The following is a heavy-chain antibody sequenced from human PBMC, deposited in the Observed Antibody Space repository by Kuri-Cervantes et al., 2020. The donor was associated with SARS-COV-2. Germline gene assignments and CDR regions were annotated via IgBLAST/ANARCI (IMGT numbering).Heavy chain of an antibody. J-gene: IGHJ4*02. Sequence: ASSQVSCKASGDTFTSYYIHWVRQAPGQGLEWMVTINPSGGSTSYAQKFQGRVTMTRDTSTSTVYMELSSLRSEDTAVYYCARLKYNWNYALDYWGQGTLVTVSS. CDR3: ARLKYNWNYALDY. CDR2: INPSGGST. D-gene: IGHD1-7*01. CDR1: GDTFTSYY. V-gene: IGHV1-46*01.